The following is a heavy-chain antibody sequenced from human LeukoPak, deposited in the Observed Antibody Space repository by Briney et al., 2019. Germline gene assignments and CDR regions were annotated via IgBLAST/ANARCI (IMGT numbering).Heavy chain of an antibody. CDR1: GFTLSSYW. D-gene: IGHD6-13*01. CDR3: VGSSWYDAEYYFDY. CDR2: INQDGSEK. V-gene: IGHV3-7*01. J-gene: IGHJ4*02. Sequence: PGGSLRLSCAASGFTLSSYWMNWVRQAPGKGLEWVANINQDGSEKYYVDSVKGRFTISRDNARKSLYLQMNSLRAEDTAVYYCVGSSWYDAEYYFDYWGQGTPVTVSS.